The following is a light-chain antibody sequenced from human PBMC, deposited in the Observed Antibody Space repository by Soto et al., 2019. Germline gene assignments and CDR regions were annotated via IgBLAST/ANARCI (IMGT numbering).Light chain of an antibody. V-gene: IGKV3-11*01. CDR2: DAS. CDR3: QQRSNWL. CDR1: QDVSRY. J-gene: IGKJ3*01. Sequence: ESVVTQSPATLSLSLGERATLSCRASQDVSRYLAWYQQKPGQSPRLLIYDASNRATGVPARFSGSGSGTDFTLTISSLEPEDFAVYYCQQRSNWLFGPGTKVDI.